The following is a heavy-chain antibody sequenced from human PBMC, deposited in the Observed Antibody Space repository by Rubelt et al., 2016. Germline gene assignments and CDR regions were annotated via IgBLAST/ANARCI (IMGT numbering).Heavy chain of an antibody. Sequence: VQLLESGGGLVQPGGSLRLSCAVSGFTFSSYGMHWVRQAPGKGLEWVTVIWYDGSNKYYADSVKGRFTIARDNSKNMRYLQMNSLRAEDTAVYYCATEGSGWYPFEFWGQGTLVTVSS. CDR3: ATEGSGWYPFEF. CDR2: IWYDGSNK. CDR1: GFTFSSYG. V-gene: IGHV3-33*08. D-gene: IGHD6-19*01. J-gene: IGHJ4*02.